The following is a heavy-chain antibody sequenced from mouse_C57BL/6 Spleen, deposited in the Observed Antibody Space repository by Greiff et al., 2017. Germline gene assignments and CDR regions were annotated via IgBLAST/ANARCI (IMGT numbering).Heavy chain of an antibody. V-gene: IGHV1-26*01. CDR1: GYTFTDYY. CDR2: INPNNGGT. CDR3: ARWGAITYYFDY. D-gene: IGHD3-1*01. J-gene: IGHJ2*01. Sequence: EVKLQQSGPELVKPGASVKISCKASGYTFTDYYMNWVKQSHGKSLEWIGDINPNNGGTSYNQKFKGKATLTVDKSSSTAYMELRSLTSEDSAVYYCARWGAITYYFDYWGQGTTLTVSS.